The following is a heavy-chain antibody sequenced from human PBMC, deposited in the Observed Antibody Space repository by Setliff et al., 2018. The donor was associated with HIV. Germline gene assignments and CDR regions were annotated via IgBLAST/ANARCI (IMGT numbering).Heavy chain of an antibody. CDR3: HSGYDTEEQSYFDY. Sequence: PGGSLRLSCAVSGFFFSDHYMSWIRRAPGKGLEWVSYISFSGNTIYYRDSVRGRFTIARDNARNSLYLQMNSLKADDTAVYYCHSGYDTEEQSYFDYWGQGTLVTVSS. CDR1: GFFFSDHY. CDR2: ISFSGNTI. J-gene: IGHJ4*02. D-gene: IGHD5-12*01. V-gene: IGHV3-11*01.